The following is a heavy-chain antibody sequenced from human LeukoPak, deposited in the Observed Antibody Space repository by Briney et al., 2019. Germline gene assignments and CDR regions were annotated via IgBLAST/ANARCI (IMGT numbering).Heavy chain of an antibody. D-gene: IGHD6-19*01. V-gene: IGHV5-10-1*01. J-gene: IGHJ4*02. CDR2: IDPSDSYT. CDR3: ARRGSSGWYDY. CDR1: GYSFTSYW. Sequence: GGSLKISCKGSGYSFTSYWISWVRQMPGKGLEWMGRIDPSDSYTNYSPSFQGHGTISTDKSTSTAYLQWNSLKASDTAMYYCARRGSSGWYDYWGQGTLVTVSS.